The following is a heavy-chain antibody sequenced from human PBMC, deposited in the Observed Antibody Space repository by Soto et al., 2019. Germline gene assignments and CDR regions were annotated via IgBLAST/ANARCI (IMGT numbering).Heavy chain of an antibody. CDR1: GYTFSSYA. Sequence: QVQLVQSGAEVKKPGASVKVSCKASGYTFSSYAVQWVRQAPGQSLEWIGWIHAGNGDTKYSQKFHGRVTLTRDTSANTAYMDLSSLRSEDTAVYYLARVPRYTSDIVEVPAVMFDDWFVPWGQGTLVTVSS. V-gene: IGHV1-3*01. D-gene: IGHD2-2*01. CDR2: IHAGNGDT. J-gene: IGHJ5*02. CDR3: ARVPRYTSDIVEVPAVMFDDWFVP.